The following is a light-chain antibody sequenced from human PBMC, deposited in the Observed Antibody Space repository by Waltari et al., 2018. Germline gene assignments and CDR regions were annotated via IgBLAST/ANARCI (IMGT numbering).Light chain of an antibody. CDR1: QNINDK. CDR2: DAS. CDR3: QQYNDWPPIT. Sequence: EVVMTQSPATLSVSPGERATLSCRARQNINDKFAWYQQKPGQAPKLLILDASTRATGVPARFSGSGSGTVFTLTISSLQSEDFAIYYCQQYNDWPPITFGPGTRLQIK. V-gene: IGKV3-15*01. J-gene: IGKJ5*01.